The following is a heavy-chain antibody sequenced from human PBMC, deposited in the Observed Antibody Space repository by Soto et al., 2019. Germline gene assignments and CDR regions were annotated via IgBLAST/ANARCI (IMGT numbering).Heavy chain of an antibody. CDR1: GGSISGSY. Sequence: LSLTCSVSGGSISGSYWSWIRQSPGKGLEWLGYVYYTGSTNYSPSLRSRVSISVDTSKNEFSLRLSSVTAADAAVYFCARSVAVPGAHIDYWGQGTQVTVSS. J-gene: IGHJ4*02. CDR2: VYYTGST. CDR3: ARSVAVPGAHIDY. D-gene: IGHD6-19*01. V-gene: IGHV4-59*01.